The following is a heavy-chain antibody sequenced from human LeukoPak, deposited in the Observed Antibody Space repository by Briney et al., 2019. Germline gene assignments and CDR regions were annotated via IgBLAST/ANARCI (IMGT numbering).Heavy chain of an antibody. Sequence: TSETLSLTCTVSGGSISSSFYYWGWLRQPPGKGLEWIGSTYYSGTTYYKPSLKSRVSVSVDTSKNQLSLNLTSVTAADTALYYRARHGYYYYTSGYFGYWGQGILVTVSS. D-gene: IGHD3-22*01. CDR3: ARHGYYYYTSGYFGY. J-gene: IGHJ4*02. CDR2: TYYSGTT. V-gene: IGHV4-39*01. CDR1: GGSISSSFYY.